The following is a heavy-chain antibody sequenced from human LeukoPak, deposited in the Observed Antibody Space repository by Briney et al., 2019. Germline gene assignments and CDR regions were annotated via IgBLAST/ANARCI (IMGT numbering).Heavy chain of an antibody. D-gene: IGHD3-10*01. CDR3: AKDFLGYYGSGSYYVQRFFDY. CDR2: ISGSGGST. J-gene: IGHJ4*02. Sequence: GGTLRLSCAASGFTFSSYGMSWVRQAPGKGLEWVSAISGSGGSTYYADSVKGRFTISRDNSKNTLYLQMNSLRAEDTAVYYCAKDFLGYYGSGSYYVQRFFDYWGQGTLVTVSS. CDR1: GFTFSSYG. V-gene: IGHV3-23*01.